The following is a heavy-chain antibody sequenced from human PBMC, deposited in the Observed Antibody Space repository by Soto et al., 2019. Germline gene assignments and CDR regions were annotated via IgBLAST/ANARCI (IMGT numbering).Heavy chain of an antibody. CDR1: GLSFGNYG. CDR2: ISDSGETT. Sequence: ELQLLESGGGLVQPGGSLRLSCAASGLSFGNYGMNWVRQAPGKGLEWVTGISDSGETTYYADSVKGRFTISRDNPKNTVYLQMNSVRAEDAAIYFCAKPLRMIYHMDAFDIWGQGTVVSVSS. D-gene: IGHD3-22*01. CDR3: AKPLRMIYHMDAFDI. V-gene: IGHV3-23*01. J-gene: IGHJ3*02.